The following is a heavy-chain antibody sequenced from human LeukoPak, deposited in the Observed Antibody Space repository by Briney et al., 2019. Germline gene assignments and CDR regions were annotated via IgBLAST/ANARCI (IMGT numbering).Heavy chain of an antibody. CDR1: GFTFNNFA. CDR2: ISGSGGST. Sequence: GGSLRLSCAASGFTFNNFAMSWVRQAPGKGLEWVSAISGSGGSTYYADSVKGRFTISRDNSKNTLYLQMNSLRAEDTAVYYCAKFRYSSSWDDAFDIWGQGTMVTVSS. D-gene: IGHD6-13*01. V-gene: IGHV3-23*01. J-gene: IGHJ3*02. CDR3: AKFRYSSSWDDAFDI.